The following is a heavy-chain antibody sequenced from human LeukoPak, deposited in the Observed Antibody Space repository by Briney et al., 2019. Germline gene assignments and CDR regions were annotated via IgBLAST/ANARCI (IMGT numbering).Heavy chain of an antibody. Sequence: SETLSLTCSVSGGSISSNYWSWIRQPPGKGLEWIGYIYYSGSTNYNPSLKSRVTISVDTSKNQFSLKLNSVTAADTAVYYCARGGVYYYDFSGYYDFAYWGQGTLVTVSS. D-gene: IGHD3-22*01. V-gene: IGHV4-59*01. J-gene: IGHJ4*02. CDR1: GGSISSNY. CDR2: IYYSGST. CDR3: ARGGVYYYDFSGYYDFAY.